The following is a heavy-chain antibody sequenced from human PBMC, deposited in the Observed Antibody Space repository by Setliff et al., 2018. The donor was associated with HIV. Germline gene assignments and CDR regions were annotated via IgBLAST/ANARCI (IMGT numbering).Heavy chain of an antibody. V-gene: IGHV4-30-4*08. J-gene: IGHJ6*03. CDR3: ARVVYTYYYMDV. CDR2: IYYSGST. Sequence: SETLSLTCPVSGASISRGNYYWTWIRQRPGKGLEWIAFIYYSGSTYYSPSLKSRLMISVDTSKNQFSLNITSVTAADTAVYFCARVVYTYYYMDVWGKGTTVTVSS. CDR1: GASISRGNYY. D-gene: IGHD4-4*01.